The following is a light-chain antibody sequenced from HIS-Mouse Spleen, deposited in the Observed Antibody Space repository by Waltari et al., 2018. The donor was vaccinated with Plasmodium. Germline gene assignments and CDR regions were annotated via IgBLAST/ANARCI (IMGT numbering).Light chain of an antibody. V-gene: IGKV4-1*01. J-gene: IGKJ1*01. CDR2: WAS. CDR1: PSVLYSSNNKNY. Sequence: DIVMTQSPDSLAVSLVERATINCKSSPSVLYSSNNKNYLALYQQKPGQPPKLLIYWASTRESGVPDRFSGSGSGTDFTLTISSLQAEDVAVYYCQQYYSTPWTFGQGTKVEIK. CDR3: QQYYSTPWT.